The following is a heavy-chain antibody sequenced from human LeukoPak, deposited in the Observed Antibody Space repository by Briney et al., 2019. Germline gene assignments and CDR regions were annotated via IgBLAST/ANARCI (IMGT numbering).Heavy chain of an antibody. D-gene: IGHD5-18*01. CDR1: GGSISSGDHY. CDR2: IYYSGST. CDR3: ARVNTATLPFDY. J-gene: IGHJ4*02. V-gene: IGHV4-30-4*08. Sequence: LTCTVSGGSISSGDHYWSWIRQPPGKGLEWIGYIYYSGSTYYNPSLKSRVTISVDTSKNQFSLKLSSVTAADTAVYYCARVNTATLPFDYWGQGTLVTVSS.